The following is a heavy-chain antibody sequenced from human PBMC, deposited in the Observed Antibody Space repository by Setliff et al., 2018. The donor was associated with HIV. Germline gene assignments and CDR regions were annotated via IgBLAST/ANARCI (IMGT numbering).Heavy chain of an antibody. D-gene: IGHD3-3*01. V-gene: IGHV4-59*11. J-gene: IGHJ4*02. CDR1: GGSISSHY. Sequence: SETLSLTCAVSGGSISSHYWSWIRLPPGKGLEWIGTIYYNGNTNYNPSLKSRVAISVDTSKNLFSLKLTSVTPADTAVYYCARGIESFWSGYIAWGQGTLVTVSS. CDR3: ARGIESFWSGYIA. CDR2: IYYNGNT.